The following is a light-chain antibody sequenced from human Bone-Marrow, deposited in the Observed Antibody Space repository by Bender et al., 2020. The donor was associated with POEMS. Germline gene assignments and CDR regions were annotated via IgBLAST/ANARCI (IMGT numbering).Light chain of an antibody. CDR2: EDT. CDR3: QVWDHTSDGAV. V-gene: IGLV3-25*02. CDR1: ALPRQF. J-gene: IGLJ3*02. Sequence: SYELTQPSSMSVSPGQTARIACSGDALPRQFGYWYQQKPGQAPVALIYEDTERASGIPERFSGSRSGTTVTLTISGVEAGDEADYYCQVWDHTSDGAVFGGGTKLTVL.